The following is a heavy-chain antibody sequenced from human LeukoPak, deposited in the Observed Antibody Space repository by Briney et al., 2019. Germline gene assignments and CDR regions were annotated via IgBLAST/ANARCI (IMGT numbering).Heavy chain of an antibody. Sequence: SETLSLTCTVSGGSISSSSYYWGWIRQPPGKGLGWIGSIYHSGSTYYNPSLKSRVTISVDTSKNQFSLKLSSMTAADTAVYYCARLQTYYYDSSGYYNWFDPWGQGTLVTVSS. V-gene: IGHV4-39*07. CDR3: ARLQTYYYDSSGYYNWFDP. CDR2: IYHSGST. CDR1: GGSISSSSYY. J-gene: IGHJ5*02. D-gene: IGHD3-22*01.